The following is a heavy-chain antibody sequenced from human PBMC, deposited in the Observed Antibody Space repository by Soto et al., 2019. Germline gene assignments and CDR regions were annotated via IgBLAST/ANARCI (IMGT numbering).Heavy chain of an antibody. J-gene: IGHJ4*01. V-gene: IGHV1-2*02. D-gene: IGHD4-17*01. CDR1: GYTFTGYY. CDR3: ARGGSVYGVYELDY. CDR2: INPNSGGT. Sequence: ASVKVSCKASGYTFTGYYMHWVQQAPGQGLEWMGWINPNSGGTNYAQKFQGRVTMTRDTSISTAYMELSRLRSDDTAVYYCARGGSVYGVYELDYWGHGXLVTVYS.